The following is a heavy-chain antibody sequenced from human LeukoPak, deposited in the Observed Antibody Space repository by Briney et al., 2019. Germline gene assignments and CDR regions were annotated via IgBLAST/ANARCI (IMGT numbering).Heavy chain of an antibody. Sequence: PSETLSLTCTVSGGSISSSSYYWGWIRQPPGKGLEWIGSIYYSGSTYYNPSLKSRVTISVDTSKNQFSLKLSPVTAADTAVYYCAAYYYDSSGQGEWGQGTLVTVSS. V-gene: IGHV4-39*01. J-gene: IGHJ4*02. CDR1: GGSISSSSYY. D-gene: IGHD3-22*01. CDR3: AAYYYDSSGQGE. CDR2: IYYSGST.